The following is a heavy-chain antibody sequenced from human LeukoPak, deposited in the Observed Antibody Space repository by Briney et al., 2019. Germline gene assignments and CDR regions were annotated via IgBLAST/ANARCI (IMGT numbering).Heavy chain of an antibody. Sequence: GGSLRLSCAASGFTFNNYEMNWVRQAPGKGLEWVSYIRSSGDTIYYADSVRGRFTTSRDNAKNSLYLQMNSLRAEDTAVYYCARSTSVLWWRLFDPWGQGTLVTVSS. V-gene: IGHV3-48*03. CDR1: GFTFNNYE. D-gene: IGHD2-21*01. CDR2: IRSSGDTI. CDR3: ARSTSVLWWRLFDP. J-gene: IGHJ5*02.